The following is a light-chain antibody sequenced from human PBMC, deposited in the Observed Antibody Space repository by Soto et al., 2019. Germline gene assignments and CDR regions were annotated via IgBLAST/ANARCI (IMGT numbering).Light chain of an antibody. CDR2: RAS. CDR1: QSVSDK. Sequence: MTQSPDTLYVSPGERVTLSCRASQSVSDKLAWYQQKPGQGPRLLVYRASTRTLGIPARFSGSESGTEFTLTISSLQSEDFAIYYCQQYNTWPITFGQGRRLEI. V-gene: IGKV3-15*01. CDR3: QQYNTWPIT. J-gene: IGKJ5*01.